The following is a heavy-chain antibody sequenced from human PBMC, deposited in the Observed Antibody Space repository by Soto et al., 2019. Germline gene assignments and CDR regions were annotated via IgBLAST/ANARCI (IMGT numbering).Heavy chain of an antibody. Sequence: GGSLRLSCAASGFTFSNYAMSWVRQAPGKGLEWVSTISGSVDSTYYADSVKGRFTISRDNSKNTLYLQMNSLRAEDTAVYYCAKGADYDFWSGYSYHVDYWGLGTLVTVSS. J-gene: IGHJ4*02. CDR2: ISGSVDST. V-gene: IGHV3-23*01. CDR1: GFTFSNYA. D-gene: IGHD3-3*01. CDR3: AKGADYDFWSGYSYHVDY.